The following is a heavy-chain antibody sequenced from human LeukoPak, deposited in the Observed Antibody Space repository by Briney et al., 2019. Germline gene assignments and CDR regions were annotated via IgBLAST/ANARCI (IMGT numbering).Heavy chain of an antibody. CDR1: GGSISSYY. CDR3: AGHHPRNTVDF. J-gene: IGHJ4*02. D-gene: IGHD2/OR15-2a*01. CDR2: ISDIGSI. V-gene: IGHV4-59*08. Sequence: PSETLSLTCTVSGGSISSYYWRWIRQHPGKGLEWIAYISDIGSINYNPSLKSRVTISLDTSKNQFSLKLSSVTAADTAVYYCAGHHPRNTVDFWGQGALVTVSS.